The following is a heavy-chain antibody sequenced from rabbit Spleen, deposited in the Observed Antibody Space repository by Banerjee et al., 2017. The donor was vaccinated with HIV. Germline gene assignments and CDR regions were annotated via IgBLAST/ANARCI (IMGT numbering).Heavy chain of an antibody. CDR3: ASLVAGYFGALNL. Sequence: QEQLVESGGGLVQPEGSLTLTCKASGFDFSTNAMCWVRQAPGKGPEWIACIDNGSSGNTYYASWVNGRFTISKTSSTTVTLQMTSLTAADTATYFCASLVAGYFGALNLWGPGTLVTVS. CDR1: GFDFSTNA. D-gene: IGHD1-1*01. V-gene: IGHV1S45*01. CDR2: IDNGSSGNT. J-gene: IGHJ4*01.